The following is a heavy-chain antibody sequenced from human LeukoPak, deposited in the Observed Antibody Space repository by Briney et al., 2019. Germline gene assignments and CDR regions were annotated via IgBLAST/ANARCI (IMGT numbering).Heavy chain of an antibody. CDR1: GFTFSRYG. CDR2: ISGSDGSGGTA. Sequence: GGSLTLSCAASGFTFSRYGMSWVRQAPGKGLGWVSDISGSDGSGGTAYYADSVTGRFTISRDNAKNTLYLQMTSLRAEDTAVYYCATTYVTGRYDYFDYWGQGTLVTVSS. D-gene: IGHD6-19*01. J-gene: IGHJ4*02. V-gene: IGHV3-23*01. CDR3: ATTYVTGRYDYFDY.